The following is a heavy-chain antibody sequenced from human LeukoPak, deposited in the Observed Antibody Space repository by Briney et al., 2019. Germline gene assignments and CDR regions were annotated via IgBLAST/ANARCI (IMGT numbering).Heavy chain of an antibody. CDR2: INPNSGGT. J-gene: IGHJ4*02. D-gene: IGHD6-13*01. V-gene: IGHV1-2*04. Sequence: ASVKVSCKASGYTFTGYYMHWVRQAPGQGLEWMGWINPNSGGTYYAQKFQGWVTMTRDTSISTVYMELSRLRSDDTAVYYCARTMYSSSWYVLDYWGQGTLVTVSS. CDR1: GYTFTGYY. CDR3: ARTMYSSSWYVLDY.